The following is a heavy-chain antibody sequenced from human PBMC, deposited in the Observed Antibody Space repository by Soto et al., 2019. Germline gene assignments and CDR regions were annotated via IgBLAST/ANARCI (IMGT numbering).Heavy chain of an antibody. CDR3: GKGTLYSSGWSLQWIDP. J-gene: IGHJ5*02. Sequence: GGSLRLSCAASGFRFSDYGMHWVRQAPGKGLEWVAVISYDGSNKYYADSVKGRFTISRDNTKNTLFLQMNSLRPEDTAVYYCGKGTLYSSGWSLQWIDPWGQGSLVTVSS. CDR2: ISYDGSNK. D-gene: IGHD3-22*01. CDR1: GFRFSDYG. V-gene: IGHV3-30*18.